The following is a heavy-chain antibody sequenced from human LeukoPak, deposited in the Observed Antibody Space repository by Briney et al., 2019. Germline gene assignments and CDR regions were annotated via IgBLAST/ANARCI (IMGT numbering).Heavy chain of an antibody. V-gene: IGHV3-48*03. J-gene: IGHJ5*02. CDR2: ITNSGNTI. CDR3: ARDLAFGELLFVQPNWFDP. D-gene: IGHD3-10*01. Sequence: PGGSLRLSCTASGSTFSTCDMKWVRQAPGKGLDWISYITNSGNTIYYADSVKGRFTISRDNAKKSLYLQMNSLRVEDTAIYYCARDLAFGELLFVQPNWFDPWGQGTLVTVSS. CDR1: GSTFSTCD.